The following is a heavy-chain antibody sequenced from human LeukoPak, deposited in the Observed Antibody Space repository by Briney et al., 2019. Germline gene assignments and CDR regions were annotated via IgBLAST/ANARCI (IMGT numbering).Heavy chain of an antibody. Sequence: PGGSLRLSCAASGFTFDDYGVSWVRQAPGKGLEWVSGINWNGDNTDYADSVKGRFTISRDNAKNSLYLQMNSLRAEDTALYYCARGFDGNFDYWGQGTLVTVSP. CDR3: ARGFDGNFDY. CDR1: GFTFDDYG. V-gene: IGHV3-20*04. CDR2: INWNGDNT. J-gene: IGHJ4*02. D-gene: IGHD3-9*01.